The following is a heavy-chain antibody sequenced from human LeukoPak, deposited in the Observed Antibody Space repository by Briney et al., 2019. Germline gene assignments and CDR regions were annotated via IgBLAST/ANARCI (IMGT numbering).Heavy chain of an antibody. D-gene: IGHD3-22*01. CDR1: GGSISSYY. CDR3: ARRNDYYDSSGYYASSAFDI. J-gene: IGHJ3*02. V-gene: IGHV4-34*01. Sequence: SETLSLTCTVSGGSISSYYWSWIRQPPGKGLEWIGEINHSGSTYYNPSLKSRVTISVDTSKNQFSLKLSSVTAADTAVYYCARRNDYYDSSGYYASSAFDIWGQGTMVTVSS. CDR2: INHSGST.